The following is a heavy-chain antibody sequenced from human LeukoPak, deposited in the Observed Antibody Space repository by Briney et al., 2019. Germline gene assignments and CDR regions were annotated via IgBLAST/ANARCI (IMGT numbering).Heavy chain of an antibody. CDR1: GGTFSSYA. CDR2: IIPIFGTA. CDR3: ASGYYDSSGYYYGMDV. V-gene: IGHV1-69*01. J-gene: IGHJ6*02. D-gene: IGHD3-22*01. Sequence: ASVKVSCTASGGTFSSYAISWVRQAPGQGLEWMGGIIPIFGTANYAQKFQGRVTITADESTSTAYMELSSLRSEDTAVYYCASGYYDSSGYYYGMDVWGQGTTVTVSS.